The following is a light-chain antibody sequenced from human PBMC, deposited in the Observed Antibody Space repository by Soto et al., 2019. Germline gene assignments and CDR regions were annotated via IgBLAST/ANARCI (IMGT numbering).Light chain of an antibody. J-gene: IGKJ2*01. CDR2: GAS. V-gene: IGKV3-15*01. Sequence: EIVMTQSPATLSVSPGERATLSCRASQSVSSNLAWYQQRPGQAPRLLIYGASTRATDIPARFSGSGSGTEFTLTISSLQSEDFAVYYCQQYHNWPPGPMYTFGQGTKLEIK. CDR3: QQYHNWPPGPMYT. CDR1: QSVSSN.